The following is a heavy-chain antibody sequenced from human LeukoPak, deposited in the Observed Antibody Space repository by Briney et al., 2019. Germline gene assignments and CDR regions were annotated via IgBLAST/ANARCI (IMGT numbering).Heavy chain of an antibody. D-gene: IGHD4-17*01. J-gene: IGHJ4*02. V-gene: IGHV3-23*01. CDR1: GFTFSSYA. CDR2: ISGTGAST. CDR3: ARETDYGGYVFFDY. Sequence: GGSLRLSCAASGFTFSSYAMNWVRQAPGKGLEWVSVISGTGASTYYADSVKGRFTISRDNSKNTLYLQMNSLRAEDTAVYYCARETDYGGYVFFDYWGQGTLVTVSS.